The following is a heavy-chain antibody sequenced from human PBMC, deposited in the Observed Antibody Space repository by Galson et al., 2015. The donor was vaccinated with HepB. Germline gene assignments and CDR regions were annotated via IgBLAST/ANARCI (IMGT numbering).Heavy chain of an antibody. CDR2: ISYDGSNR. J-gene: IGHJ4*02. Sequence: SLRLSCAASKFTFSSYAMHWVRQAPGKGLEWVAVISYDGSNRYYAGSVKGRFTISRDNSKNTLYLQMNSLRAEDTAVYYCARDWYSSSSGVLAYWGQGTLVTVSS. V-gene: IGHV3-30-3*01. CDR1: KFTFSSYA. CDR3: ARDWYSSSSGVLAY. D-gene: IGHD6-6*01.